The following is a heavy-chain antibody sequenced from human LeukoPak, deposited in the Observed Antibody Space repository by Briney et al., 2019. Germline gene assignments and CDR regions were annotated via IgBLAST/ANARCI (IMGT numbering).Heavy chain of an antibody. J-gene: IGHJ4*02. CDR3: ARDLIHGSGTYFNPLGY. D-gene: IGHD3-10*01. Sequence: PSETQSLTCTVSGGSINTQYWSWIRQPAGKGLEWIGRIYSSGSTNYNTSLMTRLTMSVDTSKNQISLNLHSVTAADTAVYYCARDLIHGSGTYFNPLGYWGLGILVTVSS. V-gene: IGHV4-4*07. CDR2: IYSSGST. CDR1: GGSINTQY.